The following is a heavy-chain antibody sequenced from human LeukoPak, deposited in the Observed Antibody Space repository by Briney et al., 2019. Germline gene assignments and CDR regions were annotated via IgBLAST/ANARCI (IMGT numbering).Heavy chain of an antibody. CDR3: SRSSSFGY. J-gene: IGHJ4*02. V-gene: IGHV4-34*01. Sequence: SETLSLTCAVYGGSFSGYYWSWIRQPPGKGLEWIGEINHSGSTNYNPSLKSRVTISVDTSKNQFSLKLSSVTAADTAVYYCSRSSSFGYWGQGTLVTVSS. CDR2: INHSGST. CDR1: GGSFSGYY.